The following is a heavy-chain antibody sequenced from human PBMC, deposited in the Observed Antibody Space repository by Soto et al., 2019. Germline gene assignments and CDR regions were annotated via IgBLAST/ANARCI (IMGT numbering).Heavy chain of an antibody. Sequence: PSETLSLTCTVSGGSLSNYYWSWIRQPPGKGLEWIGYISYSGSTNYNPSLRSLVSMSVDRSKNQFSLRLGSVTAADTAVYHCARTFWSGSRVDYYYMAVWGKGTTVTVSS. J-gene: IGHJ6*03. CDR1: GGSLSNYY. V-gene: IGHV4-59*08. CDR3: ARTFWSGSRVDYYYMAV. CDR2: ISYSGST. D-gene: IGHD3-3*01.